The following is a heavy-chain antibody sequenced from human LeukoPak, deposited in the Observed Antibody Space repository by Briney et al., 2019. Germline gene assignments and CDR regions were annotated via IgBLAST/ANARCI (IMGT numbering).Heavy chain of an antibody. V-gene: IGHV4-61*02. D-gene: IGHD1-1*01. CDR1: GGSISSGSYY. CDR3: ARGLLLATGTYHAFDI. Sequence: SETLSLTCAVSGGSISSGSYYWSWLRQPAGKGLEWIGRIYISGSTNYNPSLKSRVTISVDTSKNQFSLNLSSVTAADTAVYYCARGLLLATGTYHAFDIWGQGTMVTVSS. CDR2: IYISGST. J-gene: IGHJ3*02.